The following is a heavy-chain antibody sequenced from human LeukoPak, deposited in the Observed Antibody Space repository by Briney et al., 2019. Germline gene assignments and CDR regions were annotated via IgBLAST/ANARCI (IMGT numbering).Heavy chain of an antibody. V-gene: IGHV3-48*03. CDR2: ISSSGSTI. CDR1: GFTFSSYE. D-gene: IGHD6-13*01. CDR3: ARGDKQLVFNRNKGGFDP. J-gene: IGHJ5*02. Sequence: GGSLRLSCAASGFTFSSYEMNWVRQAPGKGLEWVSYISSSGSTIYYADSVKGRFTISRDNAKNSLYLQMNSLRTEDTAVYYCARGDKQLVFNRNKGGFDPWGQGTLVTVSS.